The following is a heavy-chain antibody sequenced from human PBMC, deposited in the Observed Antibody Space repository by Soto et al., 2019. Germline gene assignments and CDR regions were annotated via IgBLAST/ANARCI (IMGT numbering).Heavy chain of an antibody. D-gene: IGHD6-19*01. CDR2: IYPGDSDT. Sequence: GESLKISCKGSGYSFTSYWIGWVRQMPGKGLGWMGIIYPGDSDTRYSPSFQGQVTISANKSISTAYLQWSSLKASDTAMYYCARSSPYSSGWTDYYYGMDVWGQGTTVTV. J-gene: IGHJ6*02. CDR3: ARSSPYSSGWTDYYYGMDV. CDR1: GYSFTSYW. V-gene: IGHV5-51*01.